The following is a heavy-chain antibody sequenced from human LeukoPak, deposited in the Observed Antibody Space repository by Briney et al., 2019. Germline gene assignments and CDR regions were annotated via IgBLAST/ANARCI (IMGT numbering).Heavy chain of an antibody. D-gene: IGHD2-21*01. CDR1: GFTFGDYA. CDR3: AKAPVTTCRGAYCYPFDY. J-gene: IGHJ4*02. CDR2: ISDSGNT. Sequence: GGSLRLSCTASGFTFGDYAMSWVRQAPGKGLEWVSAISDSGNTYHADSVKGRFTISRDSSKNTLFLQMNRLRPEDAAVYYCAKAPVTTCRGAYCYPFDYWGQGTLVTVSS. V-gene: IGHV3-23*01.